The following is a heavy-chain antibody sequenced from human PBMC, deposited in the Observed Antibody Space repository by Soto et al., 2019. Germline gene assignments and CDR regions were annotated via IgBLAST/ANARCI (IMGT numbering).Heavy chain of an antibody. CDR2: ISGSGGST. V-gene: IGHV3-23*01. CDR3: AKPRRAENWNWELGRWDTDDAFDI. J-gene: IGHJ3*02. D-gene: IGHD1-7*01. Sequence: GGSLRLSCGASGFTFSNYAMSWVRQAPGKGLEWVSAISGSGGSTYYADSAKGRFTISRDNSKTTLYLQMNSLRAEDAAVYYCAKPRRAENWNWELGRWDTDDAFDIWGQGTMVTVSS. CDR1: GFTFSNYA.